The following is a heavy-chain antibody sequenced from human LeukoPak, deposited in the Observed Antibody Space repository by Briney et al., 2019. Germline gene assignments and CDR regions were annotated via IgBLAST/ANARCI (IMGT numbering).Heavy chain of an antibody. CDR1: GFTFSSSY. Sequence: PGGSLRLSCAASGFTFSSSYMHWVRQAPGKGLVWVSRINNDGSSRSYADSVKGRFTISRDNAKNTLYLQMNSLRAEDTAVCYCAKGIYSSGWSYFDYWGHGTLVTVSS. D-gene: IGHD6-19*01. CDR3: AKGIYSSGWSYFDY. J-gene: IGHJ4*01. CDR2: INNDGSSR. V-gene: IGHV3-74*01.